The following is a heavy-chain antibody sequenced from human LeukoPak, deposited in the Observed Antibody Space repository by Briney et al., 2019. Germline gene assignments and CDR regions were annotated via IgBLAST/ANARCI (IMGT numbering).Heavy chain of an antibody. V-gene: IGHV3-33*06. CDR2: IWYDGSNK. D-gene: IGHD3-22*01. CDR3: ANTYYYDRSGYFPEAFDI. Sequence: PGRSLRLSCAASGFTFSSYGMHWVRQAPGKGLEWVAVIWYDGSNKYYADSVKGRFTISRDNSKNTLYLQMDSLRAEDTAVYYCANTYYYDRSGYFPEAFDIWGQGTMVTVSS. CDR1: GFTFSSYG. J-gene: IGHJ3*02.